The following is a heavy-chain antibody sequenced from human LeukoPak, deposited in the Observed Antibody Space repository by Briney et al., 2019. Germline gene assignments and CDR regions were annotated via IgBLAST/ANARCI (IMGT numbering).Heavy chain of an antibody. J-gene: IGHJ5*02. V-gene: IGHV4-38-2*02. CDR3: ARDPRWLTPDCTSTSCYENYFDP. Sequence: PSETLSLTCAVSGYSINNGYQWAWIRQSPGRGLGWIGSIYHNGGAHYNPSLRSRVVISVDTSNNQFSLRLSSVTVADTAVYYYARDPRWLTPDCTSTSCYENYFDPWGRGTLVTVSS. D-gene: IGHD2-2*01. CDR1: GYSINNGYQ. CDR2: IYHNGGA.